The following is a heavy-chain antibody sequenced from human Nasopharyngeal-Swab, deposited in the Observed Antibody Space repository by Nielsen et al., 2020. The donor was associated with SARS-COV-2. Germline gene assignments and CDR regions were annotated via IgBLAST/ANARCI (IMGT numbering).Heavy chain of an antibody. V-gene: IGHV4-34*01. CDR1: GGSISGYY. J-gene: IGHJ6*02. CDR2: INHSGST. Sequence: SETLSLTCTVSGGSISGYYWSWIRQPPGKGLEWIGEINHSGSTNYNPSLKSRVTISVDTSKNQFSLKLSSVTAADTAVYYCARIAGTTGVTYYGMDVWGQGTTVTVSS. D-gene: IGHD1-1*01. CDR3: ARIAGTTGVTYYGMDV.